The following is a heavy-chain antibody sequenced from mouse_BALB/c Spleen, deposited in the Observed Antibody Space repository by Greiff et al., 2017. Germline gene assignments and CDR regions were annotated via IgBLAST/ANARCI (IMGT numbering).Heavy chain of an antibody. CDR1: GFTFSSYA. J-gene: IGHJ3*01. CDR3: AREGEGDPAWFAY. CDR2: ISSGGSYT. D-gene: IGHD3-3*01. Sequence: EVQVVESGGGLVKPGGSLKLSCAASGFTFSSYAMSWVRQSPEKRLEWVAEISSGGSYTYYPDTVTGRFTISRDNAKNTLYLEMSSLRSEDTAMYYCAREGEGDPAWFAYWGQGTLVTVSA. V-gene: IGHV5-9-4*01.